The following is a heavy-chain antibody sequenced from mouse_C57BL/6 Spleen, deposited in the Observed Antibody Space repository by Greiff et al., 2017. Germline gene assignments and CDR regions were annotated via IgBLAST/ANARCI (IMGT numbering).Heavy chain of an antibody. CDR2: IDPSDSGT. CDR1: GYTFTSYW. J-gene: IGHJ2*01. Sequence: QVQLKQSGAELVRPGSSVKLSCKASGYTFTSYWMHWVKQRPIQGLEWIGNIDPSDSGTHYNQKFKDKATLTVDKSSSTAYMQLSSLTSEDSAVYYCARGLRPGDYWGQGTTLTVSS. CDR3: ARGLRPGDY. V-gene: IGHV1-52*01. D-gene: IGHD2-4*01.